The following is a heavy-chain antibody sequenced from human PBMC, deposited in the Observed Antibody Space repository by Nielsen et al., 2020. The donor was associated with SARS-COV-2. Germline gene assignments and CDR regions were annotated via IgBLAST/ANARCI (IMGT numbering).Heavy chain of an antibody. J-gene: IGHJ5*02. Sequence: GESLKISCAASAFTFSTYWMHWVRQAPGKGLVWVSRINSDGSSTSYADSVKGRFTISRDNAKNTLYLQMNSLRAEDTAVYYCVRGLQVPNGLAHPWGQGTLVTVSS. CDR3: VRGLQVPNGLAHP. CDR2: INSDGSST. D-gene: IGHD3-16*01. V-gene: IGHV3-74*01. CDR1: AFTFSTYW.